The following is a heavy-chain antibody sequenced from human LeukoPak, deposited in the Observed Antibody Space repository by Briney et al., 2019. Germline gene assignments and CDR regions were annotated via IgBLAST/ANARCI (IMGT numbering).Heavy chain of an antibody. J-gene: IGHJ3*02. CDR1: GFTFSSYW. CDR3: ARGPAGWARPNAFDI. CDR2: IKQDGSEK. D-gene: IGHD3-16*01. Sequence: GGSLRLFCAASGFTFSSYWMSWVRQAPGKGLEWVANIKQDGSEKYYVDSVKGRFTISRDNAKNSLYLQMNSLRAEDTAVYYCARGPAGWARPNAFDIWGQGTMVTVSS. V-gene: IGHV3-7*04.